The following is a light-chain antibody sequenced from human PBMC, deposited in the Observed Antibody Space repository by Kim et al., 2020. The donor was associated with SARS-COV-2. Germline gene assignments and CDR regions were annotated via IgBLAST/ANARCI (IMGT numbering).Light chain of an antibody. Sequence: SASVGDRVTITCRASQSISRGLAWYQQKPGKAPNLLIYDASSLQSGVPSRFSGSGSGTEFTLTISRLQPDDFATYYCQHHNNYPLTFGQGTKLEI. J-gene: IGKJ2*01. CDR3: QHHNNYPLT. CDR2: DAS. V-gene: IGKV1-5*01. CDR1: QSISRG.